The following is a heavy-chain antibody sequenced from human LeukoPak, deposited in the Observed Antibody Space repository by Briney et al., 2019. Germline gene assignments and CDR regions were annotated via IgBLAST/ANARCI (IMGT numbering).Heavy chain of an antibody. D-gene: IGHD3-3*01. V-gene: IGHV1-18*01. Sequence: ASVKVSCKASGYTFTSYGISWARQAPGQGLEWMGWISAYNGNTNYAQKLQGRVTMTTDTSTSTAYMELRSLRSDDTAVYYCARAANLRFLEWLPFDYWGQGTLVTVSS. J-gene: IGHJ4*02. CDR1: GYTFTSYG. CDR3: ARAANLRFLEWLPFDY. CDR2: ISAYNGNT.